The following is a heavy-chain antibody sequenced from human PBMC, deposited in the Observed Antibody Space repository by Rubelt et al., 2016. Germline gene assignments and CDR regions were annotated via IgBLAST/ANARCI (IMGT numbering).Heavy chain of an antibody. CDR3: ARGPGREIDY. Sequence: CAGSGFTFDASGMHWVRQAPGKGLEWVASIKQDGSDEYYVDSVKGRFTLSRDNAWNSLSLLMNSLRAEDTAVYYCARGPGREIDYWGQGTLVTVSS. CDR2: IKQDGSDE. CDR1: GFTFDASG. D-gene: IGHD5-24*01. J-gene: IGHJ4*02. V-gene: IGHV3-7*05.